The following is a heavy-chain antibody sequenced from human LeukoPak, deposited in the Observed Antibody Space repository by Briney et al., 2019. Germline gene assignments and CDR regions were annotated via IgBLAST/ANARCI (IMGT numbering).Heavy chain of an antibody. J-gene: IGHJ4*02. CDR1: GFTFSSYG. V-gene: IGHV3-30*18. CDR3: AKDLRGADYYYEFDY. CDR2: ISYDGSNK. Sequence: GGSLRLSCAAAGFTFSSYGMHWVRQAPGKGLEWVAVISYDGSNKYYADSVKGRFTISRDNSKNTLYLQMNSLRAEDTAVYYCAKDLRGADYYYEFDYWGREPWSPSPQ. D-gene: IGHD3-22*01.